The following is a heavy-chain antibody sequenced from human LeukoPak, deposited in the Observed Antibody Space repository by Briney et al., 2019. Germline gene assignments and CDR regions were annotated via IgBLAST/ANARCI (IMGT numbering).Heavy chain of an antibody. J-gene: IGHJ6*02. D-gene: IGHD3-10*01. CDR2: IYTSGST. CDR3: ARELWFGDYYYGMDV. V-gene: IGHV4-4*09. CDR1: GGSISSYY. Sequence: SETLSLTCTVSGGSISSYYWSWIRQPPGKGLEWIGYIYTSGSTNYNPFLKSRVTISVDTSKNQFSLKLSSVTAADTAVYYCARELWFGDYYYGMDVWGQGTTVTVSS.